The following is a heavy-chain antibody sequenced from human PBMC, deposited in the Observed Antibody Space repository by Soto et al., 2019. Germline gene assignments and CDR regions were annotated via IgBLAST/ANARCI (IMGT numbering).Heavy chain of an antibody. D-gene: IGHD3-9*01. CDR2: IKSKTDGGTT. V-gene: IGHV3-15*07. Sequence: GGFLRLSCAASGFTFSNAWMNWVRQAPGKGLEWVGRIKSKTDGGTTDYAAPVKGRFTISRDDSKNTLYLQMNSLKTEDTAVYYCTTGDTIFLYGMDVWGQGTTVTVSS. J-gene: IGHJ6*02. CDR3: TTGDTIFLYGMDV. CDR1: GFTFSNAW.